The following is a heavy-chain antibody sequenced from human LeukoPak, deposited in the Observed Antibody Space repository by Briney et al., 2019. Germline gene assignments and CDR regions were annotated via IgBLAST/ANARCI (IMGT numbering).Heavy chain of an antibody. CDR2: IKKDGSEK. J-gene: IGHJ6*02. CDR1: GFTFNNYW. CDR3: ASLYGIDV. V-gene: IGHV3-7*01. Sequence: PGGSLRLSCAASGFTFNNYWMTWVRQAPGKGLEWVANIKKDGSEKYYVDSVKGRFTISRDNAKNLAFLQMNSLRAEDTAVYYCASLYGIDVWGQGRKVIVSS.